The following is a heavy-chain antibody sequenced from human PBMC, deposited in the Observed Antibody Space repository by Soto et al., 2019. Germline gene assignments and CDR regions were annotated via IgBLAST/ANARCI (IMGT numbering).Heavy chain of an antibody. CDR1: GFTFSSYA. CDR3: ARDQSVVVTAMRGGGHYYYYYGMDV. D-gene: IGHD2-21*02. CDR2: ISYDGSNK. V-gene: IGHV3-30-3*01. Sequence: GGSLRLSCAASGFTFSSYAMHWVRQAPGKGLEWVAVISYDGSNKYYADSVKGRFTISRDNSKNTLYLQMNSLRAEDTAVYYCARDQSVVVTAMRGGGHYYYYYGMDVWGQGTTVTVSS. J-gene: IGHJ6*02.